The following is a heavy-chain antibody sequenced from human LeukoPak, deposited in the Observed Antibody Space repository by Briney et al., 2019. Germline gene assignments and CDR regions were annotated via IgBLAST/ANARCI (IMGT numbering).Heavy chain of an antibody. CDR2: IYYSGST. CDR3: XXXXXVPAVLPHYYYYYMDV. J-gene: IGHJ6*03. D-gene: IGHD2-2*01. Sequence: SETLSLTCTVSGGSISSYYWSWIRQPPGKGLEWIGYIYYSGSTNYNPSLKSRVTISVDTSKNQFSLKLSSVTAADTAVYYCXXXXXVPAVLPHYYYYYMDVWGKGTTVTVSS. CDR1: GGSISSYY. V-gene: IGHV4-59*01.